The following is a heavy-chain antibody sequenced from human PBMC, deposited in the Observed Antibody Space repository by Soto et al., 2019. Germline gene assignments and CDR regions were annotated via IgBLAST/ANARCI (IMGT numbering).Heavy chain of an antibody. CDR3: ARPYYYDSSGYYY. Sequence: SETLSLTCTVSGGSISSSSYYWGWIRQPPGKGLEWIGSIYYSGSTYYNPSLKSRVTISVDTSKNQFSLKLSSVTAADTAVYYCARPYYYDSSGYYYWGQGTLVTVSS. D-gene: IGHD3-22*01. CDR1: GGSISSSSYY. J-gene: IGHJ4*02. V-gene: IGHV4-39*01. CDR2: IYYSGST.